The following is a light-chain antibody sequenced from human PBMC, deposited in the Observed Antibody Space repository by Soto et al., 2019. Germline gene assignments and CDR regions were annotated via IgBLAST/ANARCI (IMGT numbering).Light chain of an antibody. Sequence: IVKTQSPATLSVSPGERATLPCRTSQSVSSSLAWYQQKPGQDPSLLIYGASTRATGIPARFSGSGSGTEFNLTISSLQSEDFAVYECQQYNNWTRTFGQGTKV. CDR3: QQYNNWTRT. CDR2: GAS. CDR1: QSVSSS. J-gene: IGKJ1*01. V-gene: IGKV3-15*01.